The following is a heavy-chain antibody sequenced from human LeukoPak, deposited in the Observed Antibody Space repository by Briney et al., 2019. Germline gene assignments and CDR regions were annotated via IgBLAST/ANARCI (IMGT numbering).Heavy chain of an antibody. CDR1: GFSVINNY. CDR3: AREESGSYFRY. CDR2: IYEGDST. J-gene: IGHJ4*02. V-gene: IGHV3-53*01. Sequence: GGSLRLSCAASGFSVINNYMSWVRQAPGKGLEWVSVIYEGDSTYYADSVKGRFTITRDNSKNTLYLRMNGLRAEDTAVYYCAREESGSYFRYWGQGTLVTVSS. D-gene: IGHD1-26*01.